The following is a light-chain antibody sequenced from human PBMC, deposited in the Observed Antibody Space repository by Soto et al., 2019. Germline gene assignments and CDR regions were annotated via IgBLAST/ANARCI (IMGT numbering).Light chain of an antibody. CDR2: DVT. Sequence: QSVLTQPASVSGSPGQSITISCTGTSSDVGAYDFVSWYQQHPGKAPKLLIYDVTSRPSGVSNRFSGSKSGTTASLTISGLQAEDEADYYCSSYTSNKILDVVFGGGTKLTVL. CDR3: SSYTSNKILDVV. J-gene: IGLJ2*01. V-gene: IGLV2-14*01. CDR1: SSDVGAYDF.